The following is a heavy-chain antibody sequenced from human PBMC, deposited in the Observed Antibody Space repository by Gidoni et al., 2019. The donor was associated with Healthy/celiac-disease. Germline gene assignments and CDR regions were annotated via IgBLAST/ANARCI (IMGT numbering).Heavy chain of an antibody. J-gene: IGHJ4*02. D-gene: IGHD2-15*01. V-gene: IGHV3-11*05. CDR3: ARESSLGYCSGGSCYQDY. Sequence: QVQLVESGGGLVKPGGSLRLSCAASGFTFRDYYMSWIRQAPGKGLEWVSYISSSSSYTNYADSVKGRFTISRDNAKNSLYLQMNSLRAEDTAVYYCARESSLGYCSGGSCYQDYWGQGTLVTVSS. CDR2: ISSSSSYT. CDR1: GFTFRDYY.